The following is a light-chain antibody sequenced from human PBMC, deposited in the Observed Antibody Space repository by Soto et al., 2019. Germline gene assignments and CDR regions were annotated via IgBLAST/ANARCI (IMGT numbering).Light chain of an antibody. V-gene: IGLV7-43*01. Sequence: QAVVTQEPSLTVSPGGTVTLTCACSTGAVTSDYFPNWFQQKPGQAPRALIYRVSNRHSWTPARFSGSLLGDKAALTLSTVQPEDEADYYCLLFYGGVHIFGGGTKVTVL. CDR2: RVS. CDR3: LLFYGGVHI. CDR1: TGAVTSDYF. J-gene: IGLJ1*01.